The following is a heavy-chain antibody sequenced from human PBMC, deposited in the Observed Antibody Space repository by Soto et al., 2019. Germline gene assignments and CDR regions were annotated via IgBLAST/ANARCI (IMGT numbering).Heavy chain of an antibody. CDR2: IYYSGST. V-gene: IGHV4-39*01. Sequence: SETLSLTCTVSGGSISSSSYYWGWIRQPPGKGLEWIGSIYYSGSTYYNPSLKSRVTISVDTSKNQFSLKLSSVTAADTAVYYCARLRANRGYESLDYWGQGTMVTVSS. CDR3: ARLRANRGYESLDY. CDR1: GGSISSSSYY. D-gene: IGHD5-12*01. J-gene: IGHJ4*02.